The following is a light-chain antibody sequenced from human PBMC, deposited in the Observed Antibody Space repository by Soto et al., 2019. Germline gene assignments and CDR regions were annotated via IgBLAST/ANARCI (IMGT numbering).Light chain of an antibody. V-gene: IGLV2-14*01. CDR3: SSYTTSANYV. Sequence: QSVLTQPASVSGSPGQSITISCTGNSSDVGAYNYVSWYQQHPGKAPKLMIYDVSNRPSGVSNRFSGSKSGNTASLTISGLQAEDEADYYCSSYTTSANYVFGTGTKVTVL. CDR2: DVS. J-gene: IGLJ1*01. CDR1: SSDVGAYNY.